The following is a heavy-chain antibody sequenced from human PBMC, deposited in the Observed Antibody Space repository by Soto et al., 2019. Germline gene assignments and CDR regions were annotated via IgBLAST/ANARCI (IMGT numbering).Heavy chain of an antibody. Sequence: ASVKVSCKASGYTFTSYGISWVRQAPGQGLEWMGWISAYNGNTNYAQKLQGRVTMTTDTSTSTAYMELRSLRSDDTAVYYCARVFFYSIGITAAGWFDPWGQGTQVTVSS. V-gene: IGHV1-18*01. CDR2: ISAYNGNT. J-gene: IGHJ5*02. D-gene: IGHD6-13*01. CDR1: GYTFTSYG. CDR3: ARVFFYSIGITAAGWFDP.